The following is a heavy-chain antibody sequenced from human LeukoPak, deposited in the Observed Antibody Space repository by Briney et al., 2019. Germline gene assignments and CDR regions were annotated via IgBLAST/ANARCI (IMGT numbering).Heavy chain of an antibody. CDR2: TFYRSKWYN. CDR3: ARSELIVVVTAMDY. V-gene: IGHV6-1*01. CDR1: GDSVSSNSAA. Sequence: SQTLSLTCAISGDSVSSNSAAWNWIRQSPSRGLEWLGGTFYRSKWYNDYAVSVKSRITIHPDTSKNQFSLQLNSVTPEDTAVYYCARSELIVVVTAMDYWGQGILVTVSS. J-gene: IGHJ4*02. D-gene: IGHD2-21*02.